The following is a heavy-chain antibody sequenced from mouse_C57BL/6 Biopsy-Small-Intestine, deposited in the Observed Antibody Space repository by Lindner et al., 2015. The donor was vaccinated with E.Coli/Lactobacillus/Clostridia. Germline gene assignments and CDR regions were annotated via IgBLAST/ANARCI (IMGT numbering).Heavy chain of an antibody. CDR1: GYSFTAYN. CDR2: INPYSDNA. J-gene: IGHJ3*01. Sequence: VQLQESGAELVKPGASVKISCKAPGYSFTAYNMNWVKQSHGKSLEWIGNINPYSDNATYNQKFKGKATLTVDKSSSTAYMQLNSLTSADSAVYYCARAGRGFAYWGQGTLVTVSA. CDR3: ARAGRGFAY. V-gene: IGHV1-39*01.